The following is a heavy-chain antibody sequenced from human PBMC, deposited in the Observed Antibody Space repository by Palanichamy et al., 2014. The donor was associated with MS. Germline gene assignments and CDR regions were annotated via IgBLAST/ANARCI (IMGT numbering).Heavy chain of an antibody. V-gene: IGHV1-2*04. CDR2: INPNSGGT. D-gene: IGHD6-13*01. Sequence: QLVQSGAEVKKPGASVKVSCKTSGYTFTGYYMHWVRQAPGQGLEWMGWINPNSGGTNYAQKFQGWVTMTRDTSISTAYMELSRLRSDDTAVYYCARDAESSSWEPDHYYYYGMDVWGQGTTVTVSS. J-gene: IGHJ6*02. CDR1: GYTFTGYY. CDR3: ARDAESSSWEPDHYYYYGMDV.